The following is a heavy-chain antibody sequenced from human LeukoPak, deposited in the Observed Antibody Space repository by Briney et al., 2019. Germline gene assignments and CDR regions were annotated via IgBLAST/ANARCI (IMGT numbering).Heavy chain of an antibody. CDR1: GFTFSHYY. J-gene: IGHJ4*02. Sequence: PGCSLRLSCVASGFTFSHYYMSWLRQAPPNALEWASYISESLSTVYYADSVKRQFTISKDNTQNQVYLHMKSLIAEDTAVYYCARGSSSWYAVVWTPDYWGQGTLVTVSS. CDR2: ISESLSTV. CDR3: ARGSSSWYAVVWTPDY. D-gene: IGHD6-13*01. V-gene: IGHV3-11*01.